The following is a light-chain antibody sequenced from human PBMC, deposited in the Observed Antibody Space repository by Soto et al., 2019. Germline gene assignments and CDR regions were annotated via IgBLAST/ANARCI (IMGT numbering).Light chain of an antibody. CDR2: VAS. CDR3: QQSYSTPIT. J-gene: IGKJ5*01. Sequence: DIQMTQSPSSLSASVVERVTITFRASQSIGRFLNWHQQKPGKAPNVLINVASTLRSGVPSRFSGSGSGTDFTLTISSLQPEDFATYYCQQSYSTPITFGQGTRLEIK. V-gene: IGKV1-39*01. CDR1: QSIGRF.